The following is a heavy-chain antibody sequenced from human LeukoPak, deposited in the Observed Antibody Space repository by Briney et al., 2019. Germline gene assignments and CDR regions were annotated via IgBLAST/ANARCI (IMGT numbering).Heavy chain of an antibody. V-gene: IGHV4-4*02. D-gene: IGHD2-8*01. Sequence: SGTLSLTCAVSVGSISSGNWWSWVRQSPGKGLEWIGEIYHNGTANYNPSLKSRVTISLDTSKNQFSLKLSSVTAADTAVYYCARDVRPPVSYYYNGMDVWGQGTTVTVSS. CDR2: IYHNGTA. CDR1: VGSISSGNW. J-gene: IGHJ6*02. CDR3: ARDVRPPVSYYYNGMDV.